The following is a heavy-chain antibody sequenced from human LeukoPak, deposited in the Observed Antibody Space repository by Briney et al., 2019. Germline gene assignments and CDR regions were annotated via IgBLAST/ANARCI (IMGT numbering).Heavy chain of an antibody. CDR2: IYSGGST. CDR3: ARLRRYGGSWAFDY. V-gene: IGHV3-66*04. CDR1: GFTVSSNY. D-gene: IGHD4-23*01. J-gene: IGHJ4*02. Sequence: GGSLRLSCAASGFTVSSNYMSWVRQAPGKGLEWVSVIYSGGSTYYADSVKGRFTISRDNSKNTPYLQMNSLRAEDTAVYYCARLRRYGGSWAFDYWGQGTLVTVSS.